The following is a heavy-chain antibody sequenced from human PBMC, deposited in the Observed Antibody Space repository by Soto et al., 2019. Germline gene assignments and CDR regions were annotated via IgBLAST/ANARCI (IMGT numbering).Heavy chain of an antibody. Sequence: ASVKVSCKASGYTFTGYYMHWVRQAPGQGLEWMGWINPNSGGTNYAQKFQGWVTMTRDTSISTAYMELSRLRSDDTAVYYCARDLREVVVVPAASSYYYYMDVWGKGTTVTVSS. V-gene: IGHV1-2*04. J-gene: IGHJ6*03. CDR3: ARDLREVVVVPAASSYYYYMDV. CDR2: INPNSGGT. CDR1: GYTFTGYY. D-gene: IGHD2-2*01.